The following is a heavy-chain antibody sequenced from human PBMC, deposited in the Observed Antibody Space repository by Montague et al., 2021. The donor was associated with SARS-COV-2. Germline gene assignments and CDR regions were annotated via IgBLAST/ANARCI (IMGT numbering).Heavy chain of an antibody. CDR3: ARVSVEMATMGVYYYYGMDV. D-gene: IGHD5-24*01. V-gene: IGHV4-31*03. CDR2: IYCSGST. CDR1: GGSISSSGYY. J-gene: IGHJ6*02. Sequence: TLSLTCTVSGGSISSSGYYWSWIRQHPGKGLEWIGYIYCSGSTYYNPSLKSRVTISVDTSKNQFSLKLSSVTAADTAVYYCARVSVEMATMGVYYYYGMDVWGQGTTVTVSS.